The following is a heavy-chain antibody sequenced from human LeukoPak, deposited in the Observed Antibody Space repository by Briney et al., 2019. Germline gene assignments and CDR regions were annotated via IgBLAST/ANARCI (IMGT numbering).Heavy chain of an antibody. Sequence: GGSLRLSCAASGFTFSSYAMHWVCQAPGKGLEWVAVISYDGSNKYYADSVKGRFTISRDNSKNTLYLQTNSLRAEDTAVYYCARDALHYYDSSGYYYHHNWFDPWGQGTLVTVSS. CDR2: ISYDGSNK. D-gene: IGHD3-22*01. V-gene: IGHV3-30-3*01. CDR3: ARDALHYYDSSGYYYHHNWFDP. J-gene: IGHJ5*02. CDR1: GFTFSSYA.